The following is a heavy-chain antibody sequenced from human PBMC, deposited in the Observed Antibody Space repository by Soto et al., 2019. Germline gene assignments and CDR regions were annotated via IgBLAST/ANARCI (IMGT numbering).Heavy chain of an antibody. J-gene: IGHJ4*02. D-gene: IGHD6-19*01. CDR1: GYTFTGYY. Sequence: QVQLVQSGAEVKKPGASVKVSCKASGYTFTGYYMHWVRQAPGQGLEWMGWINPNSGGTNYAQIFQGWVTMTRDTSISIAYMELSRLRSDDTAVYYCATSRVSIAVAGETEYYFDYWGQGTLVTVSS. CDR2: INPNSGGT. V-gene: IGHV1-2*04. CDR3: ATSRVSIAVAGETEYYFDY.